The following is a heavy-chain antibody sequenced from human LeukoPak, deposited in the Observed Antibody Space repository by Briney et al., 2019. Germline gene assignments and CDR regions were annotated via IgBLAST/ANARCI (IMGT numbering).Heavy chain of an antibody. J-gene: IGHJ5*02. Sequence: ASVKVSCKASGYSFTSYAMHWVRQAPGQRLEWIGWVNGGNGDTKYSQKFQGRVTLTRDMSTSADYLELSSLRSEDTAVYYCARDNSVRDEAWWFNPWGQGTLVTVSS. CDR1: GYSFTSYA. D-gene: IGHD5-24*01. CDR2: VNGGNGDT. V-gene: IGHV1-3*01. CDR3: ARDNSVRDEAWWFNP.